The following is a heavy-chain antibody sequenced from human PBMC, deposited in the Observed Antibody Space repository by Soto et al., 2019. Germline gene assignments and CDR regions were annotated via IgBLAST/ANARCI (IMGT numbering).Heavy chain of an antibody. D-gene: IGHD6-19*01. CDR1: GFTFSVYS. Sequence: EVQLVESGGDLVQREGSLRLSCVASGFTFSVYSMNWVRQAPGKGLEWFSYITSDTKTIKYADSVKGRFTISRDNDKNSVYLQINSLRDEEPAVYYCARSVEGHFDYWGQGTVVTVSS. V-gene: IGHV3-48*02. CDR3: ARSVEGHFDY. J-gene: IGHJ4*02. CDR2: ITSDTKTI.